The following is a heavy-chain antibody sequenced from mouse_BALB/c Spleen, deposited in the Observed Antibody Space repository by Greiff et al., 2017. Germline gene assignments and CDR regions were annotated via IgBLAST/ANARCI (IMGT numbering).Heavy chain of an antibody. CDR1: GYSITSYYA. V-gene: IGHV3-2*02. Sequence: EVQRVESGPGLVKPSQSLSLTCTVTGYSITSYYAWNWIRQFPGNKLEWMGYISYSGSTSYNPSLKSRISITRDTSKNQFFLQLNSVTTEDTATYYCARRPFGIYYYGSSFAYWGQGTLVTVSA. CDR3: ARRPFGIYYYGSSFAY. CDR2: ISYSGST. D-gene: IGHD1-1*01. J-gene: IGHJ3*01.